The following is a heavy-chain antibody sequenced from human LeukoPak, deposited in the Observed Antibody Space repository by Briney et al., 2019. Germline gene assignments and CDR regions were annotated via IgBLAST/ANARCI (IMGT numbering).Heavy chain of an antibody. J-gene: IGHJ4*02. D-gene: IGHD7-27*01. Sequence: SETLSLTCAVYGGSFSGYYWSWIRQPPGKGLEWIGEINPSGGTNYNPSLKSRVTISVDTSKNQFSLKLSSVTAADTAVYYCARRRSGACDYWGQGTLVTVSS. V-gene: IGHV4-34*01. CDR3: ARRRSGACDY. CDR2: INPSGGT. CDR1: GGSFSGYY.